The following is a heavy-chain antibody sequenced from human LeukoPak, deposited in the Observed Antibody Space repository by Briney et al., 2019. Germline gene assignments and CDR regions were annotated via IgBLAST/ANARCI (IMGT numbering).Heavy chain of an antibody. CDR2: IIPIFGTA. CDR1: GYTFTAHY. Sequence: SVKVSCKASGYTFTAHYMHWVRQAPGQGLEWMGRIIPIFGTANYAQKFQGRVTITTDESTSTAYMELSSLRSEDTAVYYCGVGATRYYYYMDVWGKGTTVTVSS. CDR3: GVGATRYYYYMDV. J-gene: IGHJ6*03. V-gene: IGHV1-69*05. D-gene: IGHD1-26*01.